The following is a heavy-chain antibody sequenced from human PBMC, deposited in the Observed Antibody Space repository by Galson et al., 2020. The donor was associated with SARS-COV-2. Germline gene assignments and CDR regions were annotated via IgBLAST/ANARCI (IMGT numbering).Heavy chain of an antibody. V-gene: IGHV3-15*01. D-gene: IGHD3-22*01. CDR2: IKSITDGETT. Sequence: GESLKISCAASGFTFSKAWMSWVRQAPGKGLEWVGRIKSITDGETTEYVAPVKGRFTISRDDSKNTVYLQMNSLKTEDTGVYYCTTGVYYDSRGYYFKAFDMWGQGTMVTVSS. CDR3: TTGVYYDSRGYYFKAFDM. J-gene: IGHJ3*02. CDR1: GFTFSKAW.